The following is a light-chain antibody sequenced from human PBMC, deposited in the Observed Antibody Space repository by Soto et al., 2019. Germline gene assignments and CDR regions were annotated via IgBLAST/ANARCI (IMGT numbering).Light chain of an antibody. CDR2: DAS. Sequence: DIQMTQSPSALSGSVGDRVTITCRASQNIETWLAWYQQAPGKAPKLLIYDASTLKTGVLSRFSGSGSGTEFTLTIGSLQPDDYATYYCQQYNSEPWTFGQGTKVDIK. CDR3: QQYNSEPWT. J-gene: IGKJ1*01. V-gene: IGKV1-5*01. CDR1: QNIETW.